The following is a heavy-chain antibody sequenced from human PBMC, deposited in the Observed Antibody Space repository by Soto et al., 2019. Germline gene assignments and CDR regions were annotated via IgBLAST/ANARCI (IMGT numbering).Heavy chain of an antibody. CDR2: MTVTGGAT. V-gene: IGHV3-23*01. CDR3: ARGPTGRNAMFDY. D-gene: IGHD2-15*01. CDR1: GFTFSTYA. Sequence: GGSLRLSCAASGFTFSTYAMSWVRQAPGQGLEWVSGMTVTGGATYYADSVKGRFTISRDNSKNMLYLQMNGLRADDTALYYCARGPTGRNAMFDYWGPGTLVTVSS. J-gene: IGHJ4*02.